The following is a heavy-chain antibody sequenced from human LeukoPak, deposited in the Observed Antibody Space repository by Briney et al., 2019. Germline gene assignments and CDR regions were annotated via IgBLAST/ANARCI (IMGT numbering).Heavy chain of an antibody. J-gene: IGHJ4*02. CDR1: GFTFSSYG. CDR3: ATPIAVAGTSDY. V-gene: IGHV3-33*08. CDR2: IWYGGSNK. Sequence: GRSLRLSCAASGFTFSSYGMHWVRQAPGKGLEWVAVIWYGGSNKYYADSVKGRFTISRDNSKNTLYLQMNSLRAEDTAVYYCATPIAVAGTSDYWGQGTLVTVSS. D-gene: IGHD6-19*01.